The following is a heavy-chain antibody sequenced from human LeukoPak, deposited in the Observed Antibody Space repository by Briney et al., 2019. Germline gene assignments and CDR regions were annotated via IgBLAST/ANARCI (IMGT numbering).Heavy chain of an antibody. J-gene: IGHJ4*02. D-gene: IGHD3-22*01. Sequence: PGGSLRLSCAASGFTFSSYAMSWIRHAPGKGLEGASAISDSGGGTYYADSVKGRLIISIDNSKNTQHLQLNNLRAEHTDVYHCAKDLSYDSGGYRSDYWGQGTLVTVSS. V-gene: IGHV3-23*01. CDR2: ISDSGGGT. CDR3: AKDLSYDSGGYRSDY. CDR1: GFTFSSYA.